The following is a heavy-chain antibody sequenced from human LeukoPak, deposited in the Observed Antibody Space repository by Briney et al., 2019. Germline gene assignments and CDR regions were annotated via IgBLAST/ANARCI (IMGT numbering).Heavy chain of an antibody. Sequence: GGSLRLSCAASGFTFSSYSMNWVRQAPGKGLEWVSGISWNSGSIGYADSVKGRFTISRDNAKNSLYLQMNSLRAEDTALYYCAKGDRRQWLTTMFDLWGRGTLVTVSS. CDR1: GFTFSSYS. CDR3: AKGDRRQWLTTMFDL. V-gene: IGHV3-9*01. D-gene: IGHD6-19*01. CDR2: ISWNSGSI. J-gene: IGHJ2*01.